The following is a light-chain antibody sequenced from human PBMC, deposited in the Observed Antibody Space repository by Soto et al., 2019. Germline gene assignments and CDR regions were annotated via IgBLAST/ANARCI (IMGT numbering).Light chain of an antibody. J-gene: IGKJ4*01. CDR3: QQYYSTPLP. CDR1: PSVLYRSNNKNY. Sequence: DIVMTQSPAYLAVSLGESATINCESSPSVLYRSNNKNYLAWYQQKPGQPPKLLIYWASTRESGVPDRFSGSGSGTDFTLTISSLQAEDVAVYYCQQYYSTPLPFGGGGK. V-gene: IGKV4-1*01. CDR2: WAS.